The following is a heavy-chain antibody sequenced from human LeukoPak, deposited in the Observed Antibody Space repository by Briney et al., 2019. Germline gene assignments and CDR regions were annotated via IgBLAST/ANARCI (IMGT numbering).Heavy chain of an antibody. V-gene: IGHV1-18*01. J-gene: IGHJ4*02. CDR2: ISGYNGKA. CDR1: GYTFANYG. Sequence: ASVKVSCKASGYTFANYGISWVRQAPGLGLEWMGWISGYNGKANYAQKFQGRVTMTTDTSTRIASMELRSLRSDDTAVYYCGRQVDTSMALPDYWGQGTPVTVSS. CDR3: GRQVDTSMALPDY. D-gene: IGHD5-18*01.